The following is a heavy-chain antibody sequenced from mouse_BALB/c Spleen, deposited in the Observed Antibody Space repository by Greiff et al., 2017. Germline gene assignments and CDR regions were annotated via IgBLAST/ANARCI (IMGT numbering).Heavy chain of an antibody. Sequence: EVQLQQSGTVLARPGASVKMSCKASGYTFTSYWMHWVKQRPGQGLEWIGAIYPGNSDTSYNQKFKGKAKLTAVTSTSTAYMELSSLTNEDSAVYYCTRSVYDGYYGFDYWGQGTTLTVSS. CDR2: IYPGNSDT. J-gene: IGHJ2*01. CDR1: GYTFTSYW. V-gene: IGHV1-5*01. D-gene: IGHD2-3*01. CDR3: TRSVYDGYYGFDY.